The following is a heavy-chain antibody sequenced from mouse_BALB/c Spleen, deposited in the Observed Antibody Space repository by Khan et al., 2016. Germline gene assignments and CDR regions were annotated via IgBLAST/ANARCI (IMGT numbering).Heavy chain of an antibody. V-gene: IGHV6-6*02. CDR2: ISLKSNNYST. CDR1: GFTFSNYW. CDR3: TRPFAY. J-gene: IGHJ3*01. Sequence: EVKLEVSGGGLVQPGGSMKLSCVASGFTFSNYWMNWVRQFPEKGLEWIAKISLKSNNYSTHYAESVKGMSTISRDDSKSSVYLQMNNVRPEDTGIYYCTRPFAYWGQGTLVTVSA.